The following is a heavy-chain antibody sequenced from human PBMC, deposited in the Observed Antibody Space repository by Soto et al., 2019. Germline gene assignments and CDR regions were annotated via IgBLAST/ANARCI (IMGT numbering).Heavy chain of an antibody. D-gene: IGHD3-9*01. J-gene: IGHJ3*01. CDR1: GGSISSYY. V-gene: IGHV4-59*08. CDR2: ISYSGST. Sequence: PSETLSLTCTVSGGSISSYYWSWIRQSPEKGLEYIGYISYSGSTNYNPSLKSRVTTSLDTPKNQFSLKLSSVTAADTAIYYCASLNFDILTGYYAFDLWGQGTMVTVSS. CDR3: ASLNFDILTGYYAFDL.